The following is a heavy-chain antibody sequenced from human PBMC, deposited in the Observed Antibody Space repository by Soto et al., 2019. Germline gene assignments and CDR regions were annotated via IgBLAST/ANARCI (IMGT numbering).Heavy chain of an antibody. J-gene: IGHJ6*02. CDR3: ARDIESVTAKHFFYYYAMDV. Sequence: ASVKVSCKASGFTFSNYGLNWVRQAPGQGLEWMGWVSANNGHTNYAQNLQGRVSMTTDTSTSTAYMELRGLTFDDTAVYYCARDIESVTAKHFFYYYAMDVWGQGTTVTVSS. D-gene: IGHD2-8*01. CDR1: GFTFSNYG. CDR2: VSANNGHT. V-gene: IGHV1-18*01.